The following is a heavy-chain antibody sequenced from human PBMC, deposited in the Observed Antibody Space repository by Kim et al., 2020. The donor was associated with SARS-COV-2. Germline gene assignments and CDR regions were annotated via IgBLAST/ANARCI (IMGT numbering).Heavy chain of an antibody. Sequence: GGSLRLSCAASGFTFSSYAMSWVRQAPGKGLEWVSAISGSGGSTYYADSVKGRFTISRDNSKNTLYLQMNSLRAEDTAVYYCAKDGAARSYYYYYYMDVWGQGTTVTVSS. V-gene: IGHV3-23*01. CDR2: ISGSGGST. J-gene: IGHJ6*03. D-gene: IGHD6-6*01. CDR1: GFTFSSYA. CDR3: AKDGAARSYYYYYYMDV.